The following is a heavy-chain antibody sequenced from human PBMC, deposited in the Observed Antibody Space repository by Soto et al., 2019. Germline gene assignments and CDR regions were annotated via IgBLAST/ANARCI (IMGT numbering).Heavy chain of an antibody. Sequence: ASVKVSCKASGYTFTSYGISWVRQAPGQGLEWMGWIGAYSGNTNYAQKLQGRVTMTTDTSTSTACMELRSLRSDDTAVYYCARDQDSSSWYGTFDYYYYGMDVWGQGTTVTLSS. CDR3: ARDQDSSSWYGTFDYYYYGMDV. J-gene: IGHJ6*02. D-gene: IGHD6-13*01. CDR1: GYTFTSYG. V-gene: IGHV1-18*04. CDR2: IGAYSGNT.